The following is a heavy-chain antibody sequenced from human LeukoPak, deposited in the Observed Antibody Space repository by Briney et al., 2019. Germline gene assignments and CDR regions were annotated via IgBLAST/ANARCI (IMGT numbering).Heavy chain of an antibody. CDR1: GFTFSSYA. CDR3: AKGSYYDSSGSFYFDY. Sequence: GGSLRLSCAASGFTFSSYAMSWVRQTPGKGLEWVSVITGSGDNTYYADSVKGRFTISRDNSKNTLYVQVNSLGTEDTAAYYCAKGSYYDSSGSFYFDYWGQGTLDTVSS. D-gene: IGHD3-22*01. V-gene: IGHV3-23*01. CDR2: ITGSGDNT. J-gene: IGHJ4*02.